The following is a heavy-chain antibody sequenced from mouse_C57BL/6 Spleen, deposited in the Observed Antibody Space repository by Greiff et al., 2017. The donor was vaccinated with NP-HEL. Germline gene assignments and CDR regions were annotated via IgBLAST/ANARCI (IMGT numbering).Heavy chain of an antibody. CDR3: ARGYGSSYVNAMDY. Sequence: QVQLQQPGAELVKPGASVKLSCKASGYTFTSYWMHWVKQRPGQGLEWIGMIHPNSGSTNYNEKFKSKATLTVDKSSSKAYMQLSSLTSEDSAVYYCARGYGSSYVNAMDYWGQGTSVTVSS. J-gene: IGHJ4*01. V-gene: IGHV1-64*01. D-gene: IGHD1-1*01. CDR1: GYTFTSYW. CDR2: IHPNSGST.